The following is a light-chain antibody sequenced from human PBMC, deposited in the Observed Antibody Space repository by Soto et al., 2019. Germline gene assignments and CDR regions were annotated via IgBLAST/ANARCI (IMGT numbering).Light chain of an antibody. CDR2: GAS. CDR1: QSVADN. CDR3: QQYNNWPIT. V-gene: IGKV3-15*01. Sequence: VMTQSPATLSVSPGERVTLSCRSSQSVADNLAWFQQKPGQGPRLLIYGASTRATGFPARFSGSGSGTEFTLTISSLQSVDFAVYYCQQYNNWPITFGQGTRLE. J-gene: IGKJ5*01.